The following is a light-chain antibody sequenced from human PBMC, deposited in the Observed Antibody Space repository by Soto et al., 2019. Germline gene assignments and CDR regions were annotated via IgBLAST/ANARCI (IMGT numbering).Light chain of an antibody. Sequence: EIAMTQSPATVSVSAGERATLSCGASQSVSSDLAWYHQKPGQAPRLLIYDASNRATGIPARFSGSGSGTDFTLTISSLEPEDFAVYYCQQCSNWPPTFGQGTNVDIK. CDR3: QQCSNWPPT. J-gene: IGKJ1*01. CDR2: DAS. V-gene: IGKV3-11*01. CDR1: QSVSSD.